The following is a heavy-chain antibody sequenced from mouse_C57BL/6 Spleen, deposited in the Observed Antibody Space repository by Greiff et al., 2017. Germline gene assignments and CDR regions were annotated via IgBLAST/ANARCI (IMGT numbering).Heavy chain of an antibody. J-gene: IGHJ4*01. CDR3: GGRHSSGRMDY. CDR1: GYTFTSYW. Sequence: QVHVQQPGAALVMPGASVQLSCKASGYTFTSYWMHWVKQRPGQGLEWIGEIDPSDSYTNYNQKFKGKSTLTVDKSSSTAYLQLSSLTSEDSAVYYCGGRHSSGRMDYWGQGTSVTVSS. CDR2: IDPSDSYT. D-gene: IGHD3-2*02. V-gene: IGHV1-69*01.